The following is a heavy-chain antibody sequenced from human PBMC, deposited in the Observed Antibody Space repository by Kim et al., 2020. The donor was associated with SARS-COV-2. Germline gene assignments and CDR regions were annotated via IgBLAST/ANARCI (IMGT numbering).Heavy chain of an antibody. V-gene: IGHV3-23*01. CDR3: AKDPHYDFWSGYYFDY. J-gene: IGHJ4*02. D-gene: IGHD3-3*01. Sequence: SVKCRFTISRDNSKNTLYLQMNSLRAEDTAVYYCAKDPHYDFWSGYYFDYWGQGTLVTVSS.